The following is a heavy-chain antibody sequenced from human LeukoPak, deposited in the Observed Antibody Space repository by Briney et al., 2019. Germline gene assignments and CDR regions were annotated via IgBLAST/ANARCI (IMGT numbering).Heavy chain of an antibody. J-gene: IGHJ3*02. CDR2: INSGGDTI. CDR1: GFTFKDYY. CDR3: AKGIRFLEWLLGAFDI. D-gene: IGHD3-3*01. Sequence: PGGSLRLSCAASGFTFKDYYMSWIRQAPGKGLEWVSYINSGGDTIYYADSVKGRFTISRDNAKSSLYLQMNSLRAEDTAVYYCAKGIRFLEWLLGAFDIWGQGTMVTVSS. V-gene: IGHV3-11*04.